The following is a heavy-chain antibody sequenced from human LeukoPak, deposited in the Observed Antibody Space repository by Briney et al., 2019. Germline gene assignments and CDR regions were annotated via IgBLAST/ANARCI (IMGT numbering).Heavy chain of an antibody. CDR2: IIPIFGTA. D-gene: IGHD2-2*01. V-gene: IGHV1-69*05. Sequence: SVKVSCKASGGTFSSYAISWVRQAPGQGLEWMGGIIPIFGTANYAQKFQGGVTITTDESTSTAYMELSSLRSEDTAVYYCARPHRYCSSTSCYHAASWDYWGQGTLVTVSS. CDR3: ARPHRYCSSTSCYHAASWDY. CDR1: GGTFSSYA. J-gene: IGHJ4*02.